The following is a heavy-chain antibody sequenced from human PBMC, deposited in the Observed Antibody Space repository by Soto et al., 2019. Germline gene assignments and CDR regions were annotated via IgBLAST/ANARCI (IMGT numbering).Heavy chain of an antibody. V-gene: IGHV1-69*01. CDR2: IIPIFGTA. CDR3: ATAPYKIGWYGGGYFVY. J-gene: IGHJ4*02. CDR1: GGTFSSYA. Sequence: QVQLVQSGAEVKKPGSSVKVSCKASGGTFSSYAISWVRQAPGQGLEWMGGIIPIFGTANYAQKFQGRVTITADSSTSTAYMAVSSLRSEDTAVYYCATAPYKIGWYGGGYFVYWGQGTLVTVSS. D-gene: IGHD6-19*01.